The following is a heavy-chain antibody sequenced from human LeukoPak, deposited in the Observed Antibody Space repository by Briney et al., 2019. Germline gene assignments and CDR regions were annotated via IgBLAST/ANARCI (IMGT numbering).Heavy chain of an antibody. CDR3: ARRWVRGVTLKNWFDP. D-gene: IGHD3-10*01. CDR2: IYTSGST. V-gene: IGHV4-61*02. J-gene: IGHJ5*02. Sequence: SQTLSLTCTVSGGSISGGSYYWSWIRQPAGKGLEWIGRIYTSGSTNYNPSLKSRVTISVDTSKNQFSLKLSSVTAADTAVYYCARRWVRGVTLKNWFDPWGQGTLVTVSS. CDR1: GGSISGGSYY.